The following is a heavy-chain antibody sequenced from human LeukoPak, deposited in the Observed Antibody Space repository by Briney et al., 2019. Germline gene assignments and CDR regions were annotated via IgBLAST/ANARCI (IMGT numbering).Heavy chain of an antibody. V-gene: IGHV3-9*01. CDR2: ISWNSGSI. CDR3: AKDVYCSGGSCYAFDY. Sequence: GRSLRLSCAASGFTFDDYATHWVRQAPGKGLEWVSGISWNSGSIGYADSVKGRFTISRDNAKNSLYLQMNSLRAEDTALYYCAKDVYCSGGSCYAFDYWGQGTLVTVSS. D-gene: IGHD2-15*01. CDR1: GFTFDDYA. J-gene: IGHJ4*02.